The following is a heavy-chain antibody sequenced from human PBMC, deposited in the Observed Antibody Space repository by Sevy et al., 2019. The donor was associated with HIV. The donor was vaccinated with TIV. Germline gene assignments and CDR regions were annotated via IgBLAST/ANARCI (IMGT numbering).Heavy chain of an antibody. CDR3: AKDTGPPMFGGNWYTDY. D-gene: IGHD2-2*02. J-gene: IGHJ4*02. CDR2: IWYDGRKK. V-gene: IGHV3-30*02. CDR1: GFTFSSYG. Sequence: GGSLRLSCAASGFTFSSYGVHWVRQLPGKGLEWVAFIWYDGRKKYYADSVKGRFTISRDNSKNTLYLQMNSLRAEDTAVYYCAKDTGPPMFGGNWYTDYWGQGTLVTVSS.